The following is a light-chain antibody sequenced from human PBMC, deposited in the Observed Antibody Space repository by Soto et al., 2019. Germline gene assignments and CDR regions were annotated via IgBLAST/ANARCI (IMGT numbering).Light chain of an antibody. J-gene: IGKJ1*01. CDR3: QQYGSSPRT. CDR2: GAS. Sequence: ELVLTQSPGTLSLSPGESAALSCRASQRVASNLAWYQQKPGQAPRLLIYGASTRATGIPARFSGSGSGTDFTLTISSLEPEDFAVYYCQQYGSSPRTFGQGTKVDI. V-gene: IGKV3-20*01. CDR1: QRVASN.